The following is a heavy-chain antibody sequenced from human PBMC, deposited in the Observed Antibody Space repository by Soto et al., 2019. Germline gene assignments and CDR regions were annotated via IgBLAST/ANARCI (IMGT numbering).Heavy chain of an antibody. J-gene: IGHJ5*02. Sequence: ASVKVSCKASVYTFTSYYIHWVRQAPGQGLEWMGIINPSDGGTRYAQKLQGRATMTRDTSTSTIYMEVTSLKPEDTAVYYCTREGNGKPFDPRGQGTLVTVSS. CDR1: VYTFTSYY. D-gene: IGHD2-8*01. CDR2: INPSDGGT. V-gene: IGHV1-46*01. CDR3: TREGNGKPFDP.